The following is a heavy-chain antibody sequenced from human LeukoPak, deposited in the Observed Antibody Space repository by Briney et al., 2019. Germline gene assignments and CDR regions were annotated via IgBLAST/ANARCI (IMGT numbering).Heavy chain of an antibody. V-gene: IGHV4-59*01. CDR1: GGSISSYY. Sequence: PSETLSLTCTVSGGSISSYYWSWIRQPPGKGLEWIGYICYSGSTNYNPSLKSRVTISVDTSRNQFSLKLSSVTAADTAVYYCACTPSVGATWFDPWGQGTLVTVSS. D-gene: IGHD1-26*01. CDR3: ACTPSVGATWFDP. CDR2: ICYSGST. J-gene: IGHJ5*02.